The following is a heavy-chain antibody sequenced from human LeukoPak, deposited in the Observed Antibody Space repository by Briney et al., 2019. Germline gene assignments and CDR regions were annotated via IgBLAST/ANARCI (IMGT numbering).Heavy chain of an antibody. CDR2: LCAGGGRT. CDR1: GLTFTTNV. J-gene: IGHJ4*02. D-gene: IGHD2-21*02. Sequence: TGGSLRLSCAASGLTFTTNVMRGLRQAPGKGLEGVVDLCAGGGRTYYADSVKGRFTLSRDNSKNMVFLQMNSLRAEDTALYYCASRDPCSGAACSGLAYWGQGTLVTVSS. V-gene: IGHV3-23*01. CDR3: ASRDPCSGAACSGLAY.